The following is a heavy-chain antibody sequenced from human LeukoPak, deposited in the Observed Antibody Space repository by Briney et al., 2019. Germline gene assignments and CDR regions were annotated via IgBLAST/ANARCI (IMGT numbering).Heavy chain of an antibody. CDR3: ARVRKLRTRGVMDPLDY. D-gene: IGHD3-10*01. CDR2: IQQDGSEK. J-gene: IGHJ4*02. V-gene: IGHV3-7*01. CDR1: GFTFNYYW. Sequence: GGSLRLSCAASGFTFNYYWLTWVRQAPGKGLEGVASIQQDGSEKYYVDSVKGRFIISRDNAKNSLYLQMNSLRAEDTAVYYCARVRKLRTRGVMDPLDYWGQGTLVTVSS.